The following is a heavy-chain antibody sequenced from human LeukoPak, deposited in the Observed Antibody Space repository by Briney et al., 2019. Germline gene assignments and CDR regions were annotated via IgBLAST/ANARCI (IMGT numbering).Heavy chain of an antibody. CDR2: INQDGSEK. CDR3: ARDSGYSYADDY. CDR1: GFTLSSFW. D-gene: IGHD5-18*01. Sequence: GGSLRLSCEASGFTLSSFWMNWVRHAPGKGLEWVATINQDGSEKYHVDSAKGRFTISRDNAKNSLYLQMSSLRDEDTAVYYCARDSGYSYADDYWGQGTLVTVSS. J-gene: IGHJ4*02. V-gene: IGHV3-7*05.